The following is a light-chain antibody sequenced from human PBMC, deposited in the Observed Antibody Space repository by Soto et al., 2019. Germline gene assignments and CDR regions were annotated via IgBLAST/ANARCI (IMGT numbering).Light chain of an antibody. CDR1: QSVSSSY. CDR3: QQYGSSPQPIT. Sequence: EIVLTQSPGTLSLSPGERATLSCRASQSVSSSYLAWYQQKPGQAPRLLIYGASSRATGIPDRFSGSGSGTDFTLTISRREPEDFAVYFCQQYGSSPQPITFGQGTRLEIK. CDR2: GAS. J-gene: IGKJ5*01. V-gene: IGKV3-20*01.